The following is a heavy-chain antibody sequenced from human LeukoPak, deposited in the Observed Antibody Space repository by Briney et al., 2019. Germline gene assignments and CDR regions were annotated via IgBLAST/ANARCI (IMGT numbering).Heavy chain of an antibody. Sequence: PGGSLRLSCAASGFSFSSYSMNWVRQAPGKGLEWVSSISTTSSFIYYADSVKGRFTISRDNAKNSVYLQMTSLRAEDTAVYFCARDDINLYYGSGSYFNYWGQGTLATVSS. CDR2: ISTTSSFI. V-gene: IGHV3-21*04. J-gene: IGHJ4*02. CDR1: GFSFSSYS. CDR3: ARDDINLYYGSGSYFNY. D-gene: IGHD3-10*01.